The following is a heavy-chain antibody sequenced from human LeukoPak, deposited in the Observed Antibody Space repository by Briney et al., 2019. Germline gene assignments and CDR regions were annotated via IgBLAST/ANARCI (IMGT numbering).Heavy chain of an antibody. D-gene: IGHD2-2*02. V-gene: IGHV4-59*01. CDR3: ARWDCSSTSCYIGY. J-gene: IGHJ4*02. Sequence: SETLSLTCTVSGGSISSYYWSWIRQPPGKGLEWIGYIYYSGSTNYNPSLKGRVTISVDTSKNQFSLKLSSVTAADTAVYYCARWDCSSTSCYIGYWGQGTLVTVSS. CDR1: GGSISSYY. CDR2: IYYSGST.